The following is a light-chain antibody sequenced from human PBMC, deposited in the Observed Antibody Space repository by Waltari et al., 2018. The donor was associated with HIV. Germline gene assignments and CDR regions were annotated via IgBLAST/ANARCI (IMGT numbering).Light chain of an antibody. Sequence: QSVLTQPPSASGTPGPRVTLSCSALSPHIASNDASCYQQFPRPPPTVLLSANNQRPSEVPDRFSASKSGTSASLAISGLHSEDEADYYCATWDDSLNGPLFGGGTKLTVL. CDR2: ANN. CDR3: ATWDDSLNGPL. J-gene: IGLJ2*01. CDR1: SPHIASND. V-gene: IGLV1-44*01.